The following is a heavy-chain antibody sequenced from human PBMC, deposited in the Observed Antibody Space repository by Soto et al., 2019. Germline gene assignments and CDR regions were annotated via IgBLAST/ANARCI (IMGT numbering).Heavy chain of an antibody. Sequence: QVQLVQSGAEVKKPGASVKVSCKASGYTFTGYYMHWVRQAPGQGLEWMGWINPNSGGTNYAQKFQGRVTMTRDTCISTAYMELSRLRSDDTAVYYCAREEGGYSGYERAFDIWGQGTMVTVSS. V-gene: IGHV1-2*02. D-gene: IGHD5-12*01. J-gene: IGHJ3*02. CDR3: AREEGGYSGYERAFDI. CDR1: GYTFTGYY. CDR2: INPNSGGT.